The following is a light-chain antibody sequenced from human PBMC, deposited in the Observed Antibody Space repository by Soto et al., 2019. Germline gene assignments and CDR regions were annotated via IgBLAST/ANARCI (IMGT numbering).Light chain of an antibody. CDR2: DAS. V-gene: IGKV1-33*01. Sequence: DIQMTQSPSSLSASVGDRVTITCQASRDISVYLNWYQQKPGKPPKLLVFDASNLQTGVPSRFSGSGSGTHFTFTISSLQPEVIATYYCQQYDNLPPYTFGQGTRLEIK. CDR3: QQYDNLPPYT. CDR1: RDISVY. J-gene: IGKJ2*01.